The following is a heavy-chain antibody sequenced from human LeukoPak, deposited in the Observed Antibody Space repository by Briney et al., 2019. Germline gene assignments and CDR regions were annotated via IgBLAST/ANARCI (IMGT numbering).Heavy chain of an antibody. D-gene: IGHD3-16*01. CDR3: ARSSFGPDVFDL. CDR1: GFTFSSFW. V-gene: IGHV3-74*01. Sequence: GGSLRLSCAASGFTFSSFWMPCVRQAPGEGPVWVSRVNTDGSKSDYADSVKDRFTISRDNVRNTHYLQMNSLTGDDTAVYYCARSSFGPDVFDLWGQGTMVTVSA. CDR2: VNTDGSKS. J-gene: IGHJ3*01.